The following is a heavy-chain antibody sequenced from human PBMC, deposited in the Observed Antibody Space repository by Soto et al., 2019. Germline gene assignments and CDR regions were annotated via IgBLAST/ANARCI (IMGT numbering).Heavy chain of an antibody. J-gene: IGHJ6*02. CDR3: ARNGTYGSSLSPYSGMDV. CDR1: GGTFAKFI. CDR2: IVPMLGTP. Sequence: QVQLVQSGAEVKEPGSSVRVSCKASGGTFAKFIINWVRQTPGQGLEWMGGIVPMLGTPTYAEKYKGRITISATGSTSTAYMELTSLRSEDTAIYYCARNGTYGSSLSPYSGMDVWGQGTTVTVFS. D-gene: IGHD3-10*01. V-gene: IGHV1-69*01.